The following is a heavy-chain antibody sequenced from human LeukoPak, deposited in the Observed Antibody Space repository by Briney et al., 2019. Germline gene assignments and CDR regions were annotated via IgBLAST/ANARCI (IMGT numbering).Heavy chain of an antibody. J-gene: IGHJ4*02. CDR1: GGSFSGYY. CDR2: INHSRST. D-gene: IGHD2-15*01. CDR3: ARDGSGGSRPY. Sequence: SETLSLTCAVYGGSFSGYYWSWIRQPPGKGLEWIGEINHSRSTNYNPSHKSRVSITVDASKTQFSLKLSSVTAADPAVYYCARDGSGGSRPYWGQGTLDPLS. V-gene: IGHV4-34*01.